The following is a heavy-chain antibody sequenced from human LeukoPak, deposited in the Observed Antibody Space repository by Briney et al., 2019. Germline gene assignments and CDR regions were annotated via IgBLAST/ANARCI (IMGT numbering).Heavy chain of an antibody. J-gene: IGHJ4*02. CDR2: INHSGST. D-gene: IGHD6-6*01. CDR1: GGSFSGYY. Sequence: SETLSLTCAVYGGSFSGYYWSWIRQPPGKGLEWIGEINHSGSTNYNPSLKSRVTISVDTSKNQFSLKLSSVTAADTAVYYCARRQLKRFDYWGQGTLVTVSS. V-gene: IGHV4-34*01. CDR3: ARRQLKRFDY.